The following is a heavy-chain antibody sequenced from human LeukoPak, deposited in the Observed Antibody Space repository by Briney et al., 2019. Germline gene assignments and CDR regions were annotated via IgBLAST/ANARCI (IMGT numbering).Heavy chain of an antibody. CDR3: ARGRNYDILTVGFDY. Sequence: ASVKVSCKASGYTFTSYYMHWVRQAPGQGLEWMGIINPSGGSTSYAQKFQGRVTMTRDMSTSTVYMELSSLRSEDTAVYYCARGRNYDILTVGFDYWGQGTLVTVSS. CDR2: INPSGGST. D-gene: IGHD3-9*01. CDR1: GYTFTSYY. V-gene: IGHV1-46*01. J-gene: IGHJ4*02.